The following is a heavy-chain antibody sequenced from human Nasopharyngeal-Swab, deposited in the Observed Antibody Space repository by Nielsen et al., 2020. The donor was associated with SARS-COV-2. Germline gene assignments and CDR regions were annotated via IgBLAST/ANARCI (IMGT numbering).Heavy chain of an antibody. CDR2: ISPMYDTP. CDR1: GGTFIRYA. D-gene: IGHD2-15*01. Sequence: SVKVSCNASGGTFIRYAITWVRQAPGQGLEWMGGISPMYDTPNYAQKFQGRVTIIVDESTSTADMELSSLGYADTAVYYCARRRCSGGSCYSGDAFDIWGQGTMVTVSS. CDR3: ARRRCSGGSCYSGDAFDI. V-gene: IGHV1-69*01. J-gene: IGHJ3*02.